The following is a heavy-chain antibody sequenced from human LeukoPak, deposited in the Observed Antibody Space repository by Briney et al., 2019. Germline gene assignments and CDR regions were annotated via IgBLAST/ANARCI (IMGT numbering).Heavy chain of an antibody. CDR1: GYTFTSYY. V-gene: IGHV1-46*03. J-gene: IGHJ4*02. CDR3: ARDWTTGTILDY. Sequence: ASVEVSCKASGYTFTSYYMHWVRQAPGQGLEWMGIINPSGGSTSYVQKFQGRVIMTRDTSTSTVYMEPSSLRSEDTAVYYCARDWTTGTILDYWGQGTLVTVSS. D-gene: IGHD1-1*01. CDR2: INPSGGST.